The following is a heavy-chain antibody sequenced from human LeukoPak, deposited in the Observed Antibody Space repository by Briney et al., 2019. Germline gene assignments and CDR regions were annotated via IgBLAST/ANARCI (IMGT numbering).Heavy chain of an antibody. CDR3: ARDQNYYDSSALGY. CDR2: ISSSGSTI. V-gene: IGHV3-11*04. J-gene: IGHJ4*02. Sequence: GGSLRLSCAAYGFTFSDYYMSWIRQAPGKGLEWVSYISSSGSTIYYADSVKGRFTISRDNAKNSLYLQMNSLRAEDTAVYYCARDQNYYDSSALGYWGQGTLVTVSS. CDR1: GFTFSDYY. D-gene: IGHD3-22*01.